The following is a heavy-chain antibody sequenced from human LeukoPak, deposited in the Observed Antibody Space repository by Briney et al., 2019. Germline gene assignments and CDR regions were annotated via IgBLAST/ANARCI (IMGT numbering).Heavy chain of an antibody. Sequence: GGSLRPSCAASGFTFSSHNMNWVRQAPMKGLEWVSSIGTDGSYIYYADSVQGRFTISGDNAKNSLYLQMNSLTAEDTAVYYCARKMKTGDRVGTFDIWGQGTMVTVSS. CDR3: ARKMKTGDRVGTFDI. V-gene: IGHV3-21*01. J-gene: IGHJ3*02. CDR2: IGTDGSYI. CDR1: GFTFSSHN. D-gene: IGHD1-1*01.